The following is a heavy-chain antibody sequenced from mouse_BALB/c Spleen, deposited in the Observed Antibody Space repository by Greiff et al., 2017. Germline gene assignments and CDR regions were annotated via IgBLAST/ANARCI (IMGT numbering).Heavy chain of an antibody. V-gene: IGHV3-2*02. CDR2: ISYSGST. CDR3: ARCYYDYDGYYFDY. CDR1: GYSITSDYA. Sequence: EVQLQESGPGLVKPSQSLSLTCTVTGYSITSDYAWNWIRQFPGNKLEWMGYISYSGSTSYNPSLKSRISITRDTSKNQFFLQLNSVTTEDTATYYCARCYYDYDGYYFDYWGQGTTLTVSS. D-gene: IGHD2-4*01. J-gene: IGHJ2*01.